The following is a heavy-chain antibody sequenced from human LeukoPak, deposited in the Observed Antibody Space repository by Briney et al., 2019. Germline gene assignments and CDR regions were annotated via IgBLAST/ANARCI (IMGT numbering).Heavy chain of an antibody. J-gene: IGHJ4*02. CDR2: FGPEDGET. V-gene: IGHV1-24*01. D-gene: IGHD3-10*01. CDR1: GYTLTELS. CDR3: ATANYYGSGSYLDY. Sequence: ASVKVSCKVSGYTLTELSMHWVRQAPGKGLEWMGGFGPEDGETIYAQKFQGRVTMTEDTSTDTAYMELSSLRSEDTAVYYCATANYYGSGSYLDYWGQGTLVTVSS.